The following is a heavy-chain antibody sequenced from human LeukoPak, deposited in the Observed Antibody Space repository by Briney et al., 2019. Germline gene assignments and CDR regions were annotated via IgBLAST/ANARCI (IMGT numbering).Heavy chain of an antibody. CDR2: INHSGST. Sequence: PSETLSLTCAVYGGSFSGYYWSWIRQPPGKGLEWIGEINHSGSTNYNPSLKSRVTISVDTSKSQFSLKLSSVTAADTAVYYCARGQRWELLSYYFDYWGQGTLVTVSS. CDR3: ARGQRWELLSYYFDY. J-gene: IGHJ4*02. D-gene: IGHD1-26*01. CDR1: GGSFSGYY. V-gene: IGHV4-34*01.